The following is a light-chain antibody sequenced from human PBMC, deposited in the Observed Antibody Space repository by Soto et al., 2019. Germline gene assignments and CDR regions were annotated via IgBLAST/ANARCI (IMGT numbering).Light chain of an antibody. CDR2: EVT. J-gene: IGLJ1*01. CDR1: RSDVGAYNY. V-gene: IGLV2-14*01. CDR3: SSFTSRFTFV. Sequence: QPVLTQPASVSGSPGQSIAISCTGTRSDVGAYNYVSWYQQHPGKAPKLIISEVTNRPSGVSDRFSGSKSGNTASLTISGLQAEDEADYYCSSFTSRFTFVFGTGTKLTVL.